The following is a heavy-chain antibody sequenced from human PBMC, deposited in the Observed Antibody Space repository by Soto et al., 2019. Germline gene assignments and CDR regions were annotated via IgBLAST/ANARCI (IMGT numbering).Heavy chain of an antibody. D-gene: IGHD3-22*01. CDR1: GDTFSSYA. CDR3: ARVGPAHYYDSSGYYSPLDY. V-gene: IGHV1-69*01. CDR2: IIPMFGTA. J-gene: IGHJ4*02. Sequence: QVQLVQSGAEVKKPGSSVKVSCKASGDTFSSYAINWVRQAPGQGIEWMGGIIPMFGTANYAQKFKGRVTITAGESTSTVYMELSSLRSEDTAVYYCARVGPAHYYDSSGYYSPLDYGGQGTLVTVSS.